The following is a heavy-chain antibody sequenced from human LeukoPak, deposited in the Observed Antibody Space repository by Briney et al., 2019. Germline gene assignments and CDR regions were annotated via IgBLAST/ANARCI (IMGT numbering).Heavy chain of an antibody. D-gene: IGHD3-3*01. CDR2: INHSGST. J-gene: IGHJ4*02. V-gene: IGHV4-34*01. CDR1: GGSFSGYY. CDR3: ARLRRFSESDY. Sequence: SETLSLTCAVYGGSFSGYYWSWIRQPPGKGLEWIGEINHSGSTNYNPSLKSRVTISVDTSKNQFSLKLSSVTAADTAVYYCARLRRFSESDYWGQGTLVTVSS.